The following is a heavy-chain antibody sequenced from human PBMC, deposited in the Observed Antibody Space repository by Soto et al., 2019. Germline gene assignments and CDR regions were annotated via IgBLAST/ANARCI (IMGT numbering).Heavy chain of an antibody. J-gene: IGHJ6*02. Sequence: EGSLRLSCAASGFTFSTYWMSWVRRTPGKGLEWVANIKQDGTEKYYVDSVRGRLTVSRDNAKSSLYLQMNSLRVEDTAVYYCTTSPHRDSERVFVWGQGTTVTVSS. CDR1: GFTFSTYW. CDR2: IKQDGTEK. D-gene: IGHD1-26*01. V-gene: IGHV3-7*01. CDR3: TTSPHRDSERVFV.